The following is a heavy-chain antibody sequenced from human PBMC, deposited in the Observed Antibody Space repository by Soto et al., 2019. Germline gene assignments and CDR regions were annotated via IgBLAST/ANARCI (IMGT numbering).Heavy chain of an antibody. CDR2: IYYSGST. V-gene: IGHV4-59*01. J-gene: IGHJ4*02. Sequence: SETLSLTCTVSGGSIRSYYWSWIRQPPGKGLEWIGYIYYSGSTNYNPSLKSRVTISVDTSKNQFSLKLSSLTAADTAVYYCASRYGGNFDYWGQGTLVTVSS. CDR3: ASRYGGNFDY. CDR1: GGSIRSYY. D-gene: IGHD1-26*01.